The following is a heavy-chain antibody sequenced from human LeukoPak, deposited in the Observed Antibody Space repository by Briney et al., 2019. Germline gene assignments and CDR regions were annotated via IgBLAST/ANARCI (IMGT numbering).Heavy chain of an antibody. CDR2: ISKRGGST. CDR1: GISLSNYA. V-gene: IGHV3-23*01. Sequence: GGSLRLSCAVSGISLSNYAMTWVRQAPGKGLEWVSYISKRGGSTNYADSVKGRFTISRDTSLNTLYLQMTSLRAEDTAVYFCAKRGIVIRGILVIGYHQEAYHYDYWGQGVLVTVSS. CDR3: AKRGIVIRGILVIGYHQEAYHYDY. J-gene: IGHJ4*02. D-gene: IGHD3-10*01.